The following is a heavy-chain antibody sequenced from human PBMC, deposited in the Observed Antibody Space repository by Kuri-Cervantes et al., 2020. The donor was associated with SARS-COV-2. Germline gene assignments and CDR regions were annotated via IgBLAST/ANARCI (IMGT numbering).Heavy chain of an antibody. CDR3: AKDPLYRGTYDLGKLDY. V-gene: IGHV3-21*01. CDR2: ISSNSGHI. J-gene: IGHJ4*02. D-gene: IGHD3-3*01. CDR1: GFTFSTYS. Sequence: ETLSLTCAASGFTFSTYSMNWVRQAPGKGLEWVSSISSNSGHIYYADSVKGRFTISRDSSKNTLYLEMNSLRVEDTAVYYCAKDPLYRGTYDLGKLDYWGRGTLVTVSS.